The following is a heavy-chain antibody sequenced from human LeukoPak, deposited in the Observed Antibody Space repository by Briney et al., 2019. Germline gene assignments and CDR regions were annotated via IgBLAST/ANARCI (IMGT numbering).Heavy chain of an antibody. J-gene: IGHJ4*02. CDR2: MFQNGTG. V-gene: IGHV4-38-2*02. Sequence: KPSETLSLTCSVSGYSIRSGYSWGWSGPPPGKGLEGVGTMFQNGTGDYNPSLNSRVTISIDTCKNQFSLDLTSVTATDTALYYCARARNGLVVQIPAGIFDYWGQGALVTVSS. D-gene: IGHD2-2*02. CDR1: GYSIRSGYS. CDR3: ARARNGLVVQIPAGIFDY.